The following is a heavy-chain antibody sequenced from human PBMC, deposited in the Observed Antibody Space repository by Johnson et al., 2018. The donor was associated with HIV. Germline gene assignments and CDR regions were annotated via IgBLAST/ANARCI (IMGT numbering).Heavy chain of an antibody. D-gene: IGHD1-1*01. CDR3: ATSTASDAFDI. CDR1: GYTFSHYW. J-gene: IGHJ3*02. V-gene: IGHV3-7*02. Sequence: VQLVESGGGLVQPGGSLRLSCVASGYTFSHYWMSWVRQGPGKGLEWVANINQDGSETYYVDSVKGRFTISRDNAKNSLYLQMNSLRAEDTAVYYCATSTASDAFDIWGQGTMVTVSS. CDR2: INQDGSET.